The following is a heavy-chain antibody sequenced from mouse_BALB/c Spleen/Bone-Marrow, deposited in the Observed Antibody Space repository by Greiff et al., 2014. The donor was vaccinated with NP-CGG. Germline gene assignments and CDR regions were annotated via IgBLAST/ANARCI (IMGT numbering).Heavy chain of an antibody. CDR1: GYTFTDYT. V-gene: IGHV1S137*01. D-gene: IGHD2-4*01. CDR3: ARVITTGYYGMDY. J-gene: IGHJ4*01. Sequence: VQLRQSGAELVRPGVSVKISCKGSGYTFTDYTMHWVKQSHAKSLEWIGVISTYYGDASYNQKFKGKATMTVDKSSSTAYMELARLTSEDSAIYYCARVITTGYYGMDYWGQGTSVTVSS. CDR2: ISTYYGDA.